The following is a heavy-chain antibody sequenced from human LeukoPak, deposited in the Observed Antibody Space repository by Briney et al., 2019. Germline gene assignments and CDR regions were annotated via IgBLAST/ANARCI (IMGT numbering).Heavy chain of an antibody. Sequence: ASVKVSCKASGYTFTSYDINWVRQATGQGLEWMGWMNPNSGNTGYAQKFQGRVTMTRNTSISTAYMELSRLRSDDTAVYYCARDIAVAGTDYWGQGTLVTVSS. CDR3: ARDIAVAGTDY. V-gene: IGHV1-8*01. D-gene: IGHD6-19*01. CDR2: MNPNSGNT. J-gene: IGHJ4*02. CDR1: GYTFTSYD.